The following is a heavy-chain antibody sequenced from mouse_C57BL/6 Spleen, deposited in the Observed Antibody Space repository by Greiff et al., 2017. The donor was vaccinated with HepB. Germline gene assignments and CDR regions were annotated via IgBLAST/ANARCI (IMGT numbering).Heavy chain of an antibody. CDR3: TRGGVVAPYWYFDV. CDR2: IDPETGGT. Sequence: QVQLQQSGAELVRPGASVTLSCKASGYTFTDYEMHWVKQTPVHGLEWIGAIDPETGGTAYNQKFKGKAILTADKSSSTAYMELRSLTSEDSAVYYCTRGGVVAPYWYFDVWGTGTTVTVSS. CDR1: GYTFTDYE. J-gene: IGHJ1*03. D-gene: IGHD1-1*01. V-gene: IGHV1-15*01.